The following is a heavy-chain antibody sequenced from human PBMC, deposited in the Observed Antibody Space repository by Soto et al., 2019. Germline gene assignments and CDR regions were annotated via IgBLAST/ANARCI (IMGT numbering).Heavy chain of an antibody. J-gene: IGHJ5*02. CDR2: ISAYNGNT. V-gene: IGHV1-18*01. D-gene: IGHD4-17*01. CDR3: ARDFFRMVLDYGGWSDP. Sequence: ASVKVSCKASGYTFTSYGISWVRQAPGQGLEWMGWISAYNGNTNYAQKLQGRVTMTTDTSTSTAYMELRSLRSDDTAVYYCARDFFRMVLDYGGWSDPWGQGTLVTVSS. CDR1: GYTFTSYG.